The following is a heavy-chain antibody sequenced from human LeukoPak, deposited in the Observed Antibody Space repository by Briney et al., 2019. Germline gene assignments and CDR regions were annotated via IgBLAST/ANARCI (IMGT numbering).Heavy chain of an antibody. V-gene: IGHV1-46*01. Sequence: ASVKVSCKASGYTFTSYYMHWVRQAPGQGLEWMGMINPSGGSTSYAQKFQGRVTMTRDTSTSTVYMELSSLRSEDTALYYCARVALPNYYDSSGHFDYWGQGXLVTV. J-gene: IGHJ4*02. CDR1: GYTFTSYY. CDR3: ARVALPNYYDSSGHFDY. CDR2: INPSGGST. D-gene: IGHD3-22*01.